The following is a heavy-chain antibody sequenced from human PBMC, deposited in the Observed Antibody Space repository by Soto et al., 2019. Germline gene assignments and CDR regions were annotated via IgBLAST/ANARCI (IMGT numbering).Heavy chain of an antibody. Sequence: GGSLRLSCAASGFPFSSYAMYWVRQAPGKGLEWVAIISYDGSTYYYADSVKGRFTISRDNAKNSLYLQMNSLRAEDTAVYYCARDYYDSSGYFLFDYWGQGTLVTVSS. J-gene: IGHJ4*02. CDR1: GFPFSSYA. CDR2: ISYDGSTY. D-gene: IGHD3-22*01. V-gene: IGHV3-30-3*01. CDR3: ARDYYDSSGYFLFDY.